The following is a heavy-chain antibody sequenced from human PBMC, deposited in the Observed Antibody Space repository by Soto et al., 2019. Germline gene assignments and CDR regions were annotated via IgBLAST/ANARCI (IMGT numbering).Heavy chain of an antibody. CDR2: IYYSGST. CDR3: ARGRTSSPTPGDY. J-gene: IGHJ4*02. Sequence: QVQLQESGPGLVKPSQTLSLTCTVSGGSISSGGYYWSWIRQHPGKGLEWLGYIYYSGSTYYNPSLKSRVTLSVDTSQNQFSLKLSSVTAADTAVYYCARGRTSSPTPGDYWGQGTLVTVSS. D-gene: IGHD2-2*01. CDR1: GGSISSGGYY. V-gene: IGHV4-31*03.